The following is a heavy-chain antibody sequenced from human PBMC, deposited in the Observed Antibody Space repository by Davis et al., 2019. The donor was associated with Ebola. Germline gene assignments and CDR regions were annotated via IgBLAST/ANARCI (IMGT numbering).Heavy chain of an antibody. CDR1: GYSFTNYW. J-gene: IGHJ4*02. Sequence: GGSLRLSCKGSGYSFTNYWIGWVRQMPGKGLEWMGIIYAGDSDSRYSPSFEGQVTISVDRSITTAYLQWRSLRASDTAIYYCARQESLYGSSDYWGQGTLVTVSS. CDR2: IYAGDSDS. V-gene: IGHV5-51*01. CDR3: ARQESLYGSSDY. D-gene: IGHD3-22*01.